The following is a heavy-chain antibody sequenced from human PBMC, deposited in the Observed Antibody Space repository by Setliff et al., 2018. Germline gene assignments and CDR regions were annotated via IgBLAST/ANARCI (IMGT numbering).Heavy chain of an antibody. J-gene: IGHJ4*02. Sequence: PGGSLRLSCSASGFTFSTYRMHWVRQAPGKGLEWVAVIWDDGGNKYHADSVKGRFTISRDNSKNTLYLQMNSLRPEDTAVYYCARDPTRKFDSWGQGTLVTVSS. CDR2: IWDDGGNK. CDR1: GFTFSTYR. CDR3: ARDPTRKFDS. V-gene: IGHV3-33*08.